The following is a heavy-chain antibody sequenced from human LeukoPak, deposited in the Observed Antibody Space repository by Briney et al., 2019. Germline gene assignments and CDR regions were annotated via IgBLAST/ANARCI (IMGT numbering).Heavy chain of an antibody. CDR2: ISYDGSNK. CDR3: ARDPGGSGWSLYYYGMDV. J-gene: IGHJ6*02. Sequence: GGSLRLSCAASGFTFSSYAMHWVRQAPGKGLEWVAVISYDGSNKYYADSVKGRFTISRDNSKNTLYLQMNSLRAEDTAVYYCARDPGGSGWSLYYYGMDVWGQGTTVTVSS. D-gene: IGHD6-19*01. CDR1: GFTFSSYA. V-gene: IGHV3-30-3*01.